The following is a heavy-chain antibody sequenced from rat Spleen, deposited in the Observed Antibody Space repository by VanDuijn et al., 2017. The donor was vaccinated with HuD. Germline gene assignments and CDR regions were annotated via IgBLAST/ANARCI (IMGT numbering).Heavy chain of an antibody. CDR1: GFTFSNYY. D-gene: IGHD1-9*01. J-gene: IGHJ2*01. CDR2: ISTGGGST. CDR3: TRRHYGYTDYFEY. V-gene: IGHV5-27*01. Sequence: EVQLVESGGGLVQPGRSLKLSCAASGFTFSNYYMAWVRQAPTKGLEWVAYISTGGGSTYYRDSVKGRFTISRHNAKSTLYLQMDSLRSEDTATYYCTRRHYGYTDYFEYWGQGVMVTVSS.